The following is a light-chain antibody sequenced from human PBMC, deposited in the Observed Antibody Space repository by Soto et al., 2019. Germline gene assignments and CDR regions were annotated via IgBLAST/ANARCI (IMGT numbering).Light chain of an antibody. V-gene: IGKV1-5*01. Sequence: DIQMTQSPSTLSASVGDRVNITCRASQSISNWLAWYQQKPGKAPKFLISDASSLESGIPSRFSGRGSGPEFTATIISLQTHDFANDSCKQYDSFPWTFGHGTKVEV. CDR1: QSISNW. CDR2: DAS. CDR3: KQYDSFPWT. J-gene: IGKJ1*01.